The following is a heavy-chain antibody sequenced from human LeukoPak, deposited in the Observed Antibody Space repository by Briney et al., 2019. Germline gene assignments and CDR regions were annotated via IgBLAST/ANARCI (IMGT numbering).Heavy chain of an antibody. CDR3: AKDPGASYYDSSGYHPSSIDY. Sequence: GGSLRLSCAASGFTFDDYAMSWVRQAQGKGLEWVSGIGKNGGNPGYADSVKGRFTISRDNSKNTLHLQMNSLRAEDTAVYYCAKDPGASYYDSSGYHPSSIDYWGQGTLVTVSS. CDR2: IGKNGGNP. D-gene: IGHD3-22*01. CDR1: GFTFDDYA. V-gene: IGHV3-20*04. J-gene: IGHJ4*02.